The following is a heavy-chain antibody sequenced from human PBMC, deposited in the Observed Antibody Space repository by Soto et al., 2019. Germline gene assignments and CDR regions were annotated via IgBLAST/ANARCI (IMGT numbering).Heavy chain of an antibody. Sequence: SVKVSCKPSGYTFNTYYLHWVRQAPGQALEWMGVIHPSGGGTTYAQKFLGRVTVTRDTSTSTVFMELSSLRSDDTAVYYCARGGHIAVVTASFDYWGQGTLVTV. V-gene: IGHV1-46*02. CDR2: IHPSGGGT. CDR1: GYTFNTYY. CDR3: ARGGHIAVVTASFDY. J-gene: IGHJ4*02. D-gene: IGHD2-21*02.